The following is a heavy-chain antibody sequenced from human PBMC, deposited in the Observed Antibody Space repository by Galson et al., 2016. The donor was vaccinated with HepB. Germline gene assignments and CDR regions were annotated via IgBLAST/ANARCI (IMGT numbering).Heavy chain of an antibody. Sequence: SETLSLTCAVSGGSISSTDWWSWVRQPPGKGLEWIGEVYQNGNTNYKPFLKSRVTISVDKSKNQFSLRLSSVTAAATALYYCARFWNGKYFDFWGQGSLVTVSS. V-gene: IGHV4-4*02. CDR1: GGSISSTDW. J-gene: IGHJ4*02. CDR2: VYQNGNT. D-gene: IGHD1-1*01. CDR3: ARFWNGKYFDF.